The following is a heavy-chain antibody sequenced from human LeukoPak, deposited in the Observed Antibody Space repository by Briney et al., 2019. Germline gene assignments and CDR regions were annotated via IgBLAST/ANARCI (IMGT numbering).Heavy chain of an antibody. CDR3: AKMGVVAARPGTFDY. D-gene: IGHD6-6*01. Sequence: LRLSXAASGXTFTSYAMSWVRQAPGKGLEWVSAISGSGGSTYHADSVKGRFTISRDNSKNTLYLQMNSLRAEDTAVYYCAKMGVVAARPGTFDYWGQGTLVTVSS. CDR1: GXTFTSYA. V-gene: IGHV3-23*01. J-gene: IGHJ4*02. CDR2: ISGSGGST.